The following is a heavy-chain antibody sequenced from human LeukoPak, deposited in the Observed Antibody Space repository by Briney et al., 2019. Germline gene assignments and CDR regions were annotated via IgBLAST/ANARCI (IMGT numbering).Heavy chain of an antibody. CDR2: IRYDGTNE. D-gene: IGHD2-8*01. Sequence: GGSLRLSCAASDFTFSNYGMQWVRQAPGKGLEWVAFIRYDGTNEYYADSVKGRFTISRDNSKNTLYLQLNSLRAEDTAVYYCAKASVPHCTNGVCFFDYWGQGTLVTVSS. CDR1: DFTFSNYG. CDR3: AKASVPHCTNGVCFFDY. V-gene: IGHV3-30*02. J-gene: IGHJ4*02.